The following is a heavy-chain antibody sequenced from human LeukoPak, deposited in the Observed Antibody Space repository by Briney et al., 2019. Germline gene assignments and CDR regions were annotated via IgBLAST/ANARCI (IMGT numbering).Heavy chain of an antibody. Sequence: AGGSLRLSCAASGFTFSSYSMNWVRQAPGKGLEWVSSISSSSSYIYYADSVKGRFTTSRDNAKNSLYLQMNSLRAEDTAVYYCARDLYYYDSSPFPPPDYWGQGTLVTVSS. CDR1: GFTFSSYS. CDR2: ISSSSSYI. D-gene: IGHD3-22*01. J-gene: IGHJ4*02. CDR3: ARDLYYYDSSPFPPPDY. V-gene: IGHV3-21*01.